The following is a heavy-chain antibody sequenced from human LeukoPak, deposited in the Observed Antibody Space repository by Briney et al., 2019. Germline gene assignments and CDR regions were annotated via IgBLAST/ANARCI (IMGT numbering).Heavy chain of an antibody. CDR3: ARCRPGAAADY. J-gene: IGHJ4*02. Sequence: SETLSLTCAVYGGSFSGYYWSWIRQPPGKGLEWIGEINHSGSTNYNPSLKSRVTISVDTSKNQFSLKLSSVTAADTAVYYCARCRPGAAADYWGQGTLVTVSS. D-gene: IGHD6-13*01. CDR1: GGSFSGYY. V-gene: IGHV4-34*01. CDR2: INHSGST.